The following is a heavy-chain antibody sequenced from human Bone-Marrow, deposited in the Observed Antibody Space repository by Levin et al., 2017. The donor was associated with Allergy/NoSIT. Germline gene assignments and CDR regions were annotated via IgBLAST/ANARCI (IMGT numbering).Heavy chain of an antibody. V-gene: IGHV4-59*01. CDR1: DDSIRSYF. CDR3: ARDFNSGDYVGWFDP. Sequence: PSETLSLTCSVSDDSIRSYFWNWFRQSPGQGLEWLGYVHYSGRSYYTPSLKSRLTMSVDTSKNQFSLRLTSVTAADSAIYYCARDFNSGDYVGWFDPWGQGTLVIVSS. D-gene: IGHD4-17*01. CDR2: VHYSGRS. J-gene: IGHJ5*02.